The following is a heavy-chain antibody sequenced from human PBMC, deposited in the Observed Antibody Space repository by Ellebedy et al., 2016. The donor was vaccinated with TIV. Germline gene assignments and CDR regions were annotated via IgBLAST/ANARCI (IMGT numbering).Heavy chain of an antibody. J-gene: IGHJ4*02. Sequence: PGGSLRLSCAASGLTFSSYVMNWVRQAPGKGLEWVSGISGSGDSTYYADSVKGRFSISRDNSKNTLYLQMNSLRVEDTAVYYCAFGSAFDYWGQGTLVTVS. D-gene: IGHD3-3*01. CDR1: GLTFSSYV. V-gene: IGHV3-23*01. CDR3: AFGSAFDY. CDR2: ISGSGDST.